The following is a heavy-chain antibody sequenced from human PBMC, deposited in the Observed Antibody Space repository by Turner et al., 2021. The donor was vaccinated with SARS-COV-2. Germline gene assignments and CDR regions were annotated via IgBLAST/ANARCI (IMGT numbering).Heavy chain of an antibody. Sequence: EVQLLESGGGLVQPGGSLRLSCAASGFTCRSHGMNWVRQAPGRGLEWVSGIVANTDKTYYGDSVRGRFTISRDNSKDTLYLQMNSLRVEDTAIYYCAKDRSWIGFDVWGQGTTVTVSS. CDR1: GFTCRSHG. CDR3: AKDRSWIGFDV. D-gene: IGHD3-10*01. CDR2: IVANTDKT. J-gene: IGHJ6*02. V-gene: IGHV3-23*01.